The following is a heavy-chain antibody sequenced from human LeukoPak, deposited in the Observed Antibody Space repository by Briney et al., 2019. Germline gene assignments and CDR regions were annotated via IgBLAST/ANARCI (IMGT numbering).Heavy chain of an antibody. D-gene: IGHD1-26*01. CDR1: GFTFRIYA. CDR3: ARDRGELLADY. Sequence: GGSLRLSCAGSGFTFRIYAMSWVRQAPGKGLEWVSAISGSGGSTYYADSVKGRFTISRDNSKNALYLQMNSLRAEDTAVYYCARDRGELLADYWGQGTPVTVSS. CDR2: ISGSGGST. J-gene: IGHJ4*02. V-gene: IGHV3-23*01.